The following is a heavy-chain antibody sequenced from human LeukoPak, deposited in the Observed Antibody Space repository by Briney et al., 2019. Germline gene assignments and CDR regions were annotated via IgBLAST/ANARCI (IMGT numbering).Heavy chain of an antibody. CDR1: GFTVSGDY. CDR2: IYSGADT. J-gene: IGHJ5*02. Sequence: GGSLRLSCAASGFTVSGDYMSWVRQAPGKGLEWVSVIYSGADTYYADSVKGRFTISRHSSQNTVFLLMNSLRPEDTAVYYCARAQYCSGGSCYSGTLGSWGQGTLVTVSS. D-gene: IGHD2-15*01. V-gene: IGHV3-53*04. CDR3: ARAQYCSGGSCYSGTLGS.